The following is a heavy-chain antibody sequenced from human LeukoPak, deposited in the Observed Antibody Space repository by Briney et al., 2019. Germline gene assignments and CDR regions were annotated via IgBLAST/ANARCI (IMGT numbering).Heavy chain of an antibody. CDR3: ASHTYSGSYYDAFDI. Sequence: ASVKVSCEASGYTFTCYYMHWVRQAPGQGLEWMGGINPNSGGTNYAQKFQGRVTMTRDTSISTAYMELSRLRSDDTAVYYCASHTYSGSYYDAFDIWGQGTMVTVSS. V-gene: IGHV1-2*02. J-gene: IGHJ3*02. D-gene: IGHD1-26*01. CDR2: INPNSGGT. CDR1: GYTFTCYY.